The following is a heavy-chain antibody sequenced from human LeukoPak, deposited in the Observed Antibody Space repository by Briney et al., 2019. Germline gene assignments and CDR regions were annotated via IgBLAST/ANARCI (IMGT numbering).Heavy chain of an antibody. J-gene: IGHJ4*02. CDR2: ISAYNGKT. CDR1: GYTFTGYG. D-gene: IGHD6-6*01. V-gene: IGHV1-18*01. Sequence: ASVKVSCKASGYTFTGYGISWVRQAPGQGLEWMGWISAYNGKTNYPQKFQGRVTMTTDTSTRTAYMELRSLRSDDTAFYYCASKEYSSSSGRDYFDYWGQGTLVTVSS. CDR3: ASKEYSSSSGRDYFDY.